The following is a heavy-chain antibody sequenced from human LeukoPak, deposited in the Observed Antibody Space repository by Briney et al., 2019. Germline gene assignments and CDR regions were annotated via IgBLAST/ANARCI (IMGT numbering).Heavy chain of an antibody. Sequence: GGSLRLSCAASGFSFSSYGIHWVRQAPGKGLQWVALISYDGGNKDYANSVKGRFTISRDNSKNTLYLQMNSLRAEDTAVYYCVRVRVRAVLITYYYYSMDVWGQGTTVTVSS. D-gene: IGHD3-10*01. CDR3: VRVRVRAVLITYYYYSMDV. V-gene: IGHV3-30*04. CDR2: ISYDGGNK. CDR1: GFSFSSYG. J-gene: IGHJ6*02.